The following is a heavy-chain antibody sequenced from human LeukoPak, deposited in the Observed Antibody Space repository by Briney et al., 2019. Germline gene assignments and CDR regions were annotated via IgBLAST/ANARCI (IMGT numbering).Heavy chain of an antibody. Sequence: PSETLSLTCTVSGGSISSYYWSWIRQPPGKGLEWIGYIYYSGSTNYNPSLKSQVTISVDTSKNQFSLKLSSVTAADTAVYYCARDYYDSSGYDAFDIWGQGTMVTVSS. J-gene: IGHJ3*02. V-gene: IGHV4-59*01. D-gene: IGHD3-22*01. CDR1: GGSISSYY. CDR2: IYYSGST. CDR3: ARDYYDSSGYDAFDI.